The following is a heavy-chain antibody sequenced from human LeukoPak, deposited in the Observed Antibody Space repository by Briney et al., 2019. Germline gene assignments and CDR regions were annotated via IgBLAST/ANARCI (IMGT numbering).Heavy chain of an antibody. Sequence: GRSLRLSCAASGFTFSSYAMHWVRQAPGKGLEWVAVISYDGNNKYHADSVKGRFTISRDNSKNTLYLQMNSLRAEDTAVYYCARDRVQLWKYGMDVWGQGTTVTVSS. CDR2: ISYDGNNK. CDR1: GFTFSSYA. V-gene: IGHV3-30-3*01. CDR3: ARDRVQLWKYGMDV. J-gene: IGHJ6*02. D-gene: IGHD5-18*01.